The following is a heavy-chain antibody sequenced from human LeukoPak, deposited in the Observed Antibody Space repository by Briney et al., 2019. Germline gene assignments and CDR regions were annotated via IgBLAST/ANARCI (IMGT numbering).Heavy chain of an antibody. D-gene: IGHD3-9*01. CDR2: ISHHGSNE. V-gene: IGHV3-30*14. J-gene: IGHJ4*02. Sequence: QPGGSLRLSCEASGFTFSTYPMHWVRQAPDKGLEWVAMISHHGSNEYYADSVKGRFTISRDNSKNTLYLQMNNPRVEDTAIYYCARVHDTSGHYHYFDSWGQGTLVTVSS. CDR1: GFTFSTYP. CDR3: ARVHDTSGHYHYFDS.